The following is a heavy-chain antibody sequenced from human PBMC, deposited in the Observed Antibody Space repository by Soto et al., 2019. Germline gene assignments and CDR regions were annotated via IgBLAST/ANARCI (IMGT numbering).Heavy chain of an antibody. CDR3: AKVATRDLQIHYNTIFGAFDY. J-gene: IGHJ4*02. CDR1: GFTFDDYA. Sequence: DVQLVESGGGLVQPGRSLRLSCAASGFTFDDYAMHWVRQAPGKGLEWVSGISWNSGSIGYADSVKGRFTISRDNAKNSLYLQMNSLRAEDTALYYCAKVATRDLQIHYNTIFGAFDYWGQGTLVTVSS. D-gene: IGHD3-3*01. CDR2: ISWNSGSI. V-gene: IGHV3-9*01.